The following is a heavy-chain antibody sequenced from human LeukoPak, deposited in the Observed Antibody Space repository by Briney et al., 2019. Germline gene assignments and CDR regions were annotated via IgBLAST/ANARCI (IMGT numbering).Heavy chain of an antibody. CDR1: GYTFSTDG. V-gene: IGHV1-18*01. J-gene: IGHJ4*02. CDR3: ARHSSSWYFLDY. CDR2: ITAYNGDT. Sequence: ASVKVSCKTSGYTFSTDGISWVRQAPGQGREWMGWITAYNGDTIYPQKFQGSDTMTTDTSTSTAYMELRSLRSDDTAVFFCARHSSSWYFLDYWGQGTLVTVSS. D-gene: IGHD6-13*01.